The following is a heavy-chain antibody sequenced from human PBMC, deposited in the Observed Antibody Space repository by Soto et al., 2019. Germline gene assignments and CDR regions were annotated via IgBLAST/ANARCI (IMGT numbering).Heavy chain of an antibody. V-gene: IGHV4-30-4*01. CDR3: ARDSLAGRSWFDP. CDR2: IYSSGST. D-gene: IGHD6-19*01. CDR1: GGSISSGDYY. J-gene: IGHJ5*02. Sequence: QVQLQESGPGLVKPSQTLSLTCTVSGGSISSGDYYWSWIRQPPGQGLEWIGYIYSSGSTYYNPSLKSRVTISVDTSKNQFSLKLSSVTAADTAVYYCARDSLAGRSWFDPWGQGTLVTVSS.